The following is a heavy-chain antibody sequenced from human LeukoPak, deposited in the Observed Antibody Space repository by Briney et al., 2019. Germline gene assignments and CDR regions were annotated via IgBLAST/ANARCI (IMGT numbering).Heavy chain of an antibody. Sequence: GGSLRLSCTTSGFAFDDFAMSWVRQPAGKGLEWVGFIRRRAYGGAAEYAASVKGRFIISRDDSKGIAYLQMNSLKTEDTAVYYSSRNGLVDFDYWGQGSRVLVSP. CDR2: IRRRAYGGAA. CDR3: SRNGLVDFDY. CDR1: GFAFDDFA. V-gene: IGHV3-49*04. J-gene: IGHJ4*02.